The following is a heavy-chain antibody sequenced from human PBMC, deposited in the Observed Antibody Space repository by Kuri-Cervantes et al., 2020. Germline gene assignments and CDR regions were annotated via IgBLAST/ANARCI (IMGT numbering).Heavy chain of an antibody. CDR3: ARDKPPGELLRPFDY. D-gene: IGHD1-26*01. CDR2: INHSGST. CDR1: GGSFSGYY. J-gene: IGHJ4*02. Sequence: ESLKISCAVYGGSFSGYYWSWIRQPPGKGLEWIGEINHSGSTNYNPSLKSRVTISVDTSKNQFSLKLSSVTAADTAVYYCARDKPPGELLRPFDYWGQGTLVTVSS. V-gene: IGHV4-34*01.